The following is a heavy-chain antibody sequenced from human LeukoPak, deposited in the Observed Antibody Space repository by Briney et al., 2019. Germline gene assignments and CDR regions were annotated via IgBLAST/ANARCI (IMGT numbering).Heavy chain of an antibody. V-gene: IGHV4-34*01. CDR3: ARGRLRRPIDY. CDR2: INHSGST. Sequence: SETLSLTCAVYGGSFSGYYWSWIRQPPGKGLEWIGEINHSGSTNYNPSLKSRVTISVDTSKNQSSLKLSSVTAADTAVYYCARGRLRRPIDYWGQGTLVTVSS. J-gene: IGHJ4*02. CDR1: GGSFSGYY.